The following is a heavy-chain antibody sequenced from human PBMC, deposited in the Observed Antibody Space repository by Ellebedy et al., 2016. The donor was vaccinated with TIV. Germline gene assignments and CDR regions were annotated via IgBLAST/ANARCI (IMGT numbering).Heavy chain of an antibody. J-gene: IGHJ6*03. Sequence: SETLSLTCAVYGGSFTNYSWSWIRQPPGKGLEWIGEINHSGSTKYNPSLKSRVTISVDTSKNQFSMKLSSVTAADTAVYYCARASSGWYDYNYYYMDVWGQGTLVTVSS. CDR2: INHSGST. CDR3: ARASSGWYDYNYYYMDV. D-gene: IGHD6-19*01. CDR1: GGSFTNYS. V-gene: IGHV4-34*01.